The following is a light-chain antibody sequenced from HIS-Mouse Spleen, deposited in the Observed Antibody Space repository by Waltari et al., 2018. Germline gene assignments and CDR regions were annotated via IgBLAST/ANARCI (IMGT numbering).Light chain of an antibody. Sequence: SYELTQPPSVSVSPGQTARITCSGDALPKKYAYGYQQKSGQAPVLVIYEDSKRPSGIPERFSGSKSGTSASLAISGLRSEDEADYYCAAWDDSLSGPVFGGGTKLTVL. CDR2: EDS. V-gene: IGLV3-10*01. CDR1: ALPKKY. J-gene: IGLJ3*02. CDR3: AAWDDSLSGPV.